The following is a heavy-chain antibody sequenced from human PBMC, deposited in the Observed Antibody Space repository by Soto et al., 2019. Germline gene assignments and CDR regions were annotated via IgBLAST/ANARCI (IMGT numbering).Heavy chain of an antibody. D-gene: IGHD3-3*01. V-gene: IGHV3-23*01. CDR1: GFTFSSYA. J-gene: IGHJ4*02. CDR3: AKGSYGFNDFWSGYYYFDY. Sequence: GGSLRLSCAASGFTFSSYAMSWVRQAPGKGLEWVSAISGSGGSTYYADSVKGRFTISRDNSKNTLYLQMNSLRAEDTALYYCAKGSYGFNDFWSGYYYFDYWGQGTLVTVSS. CDR2: ISGSGGST.